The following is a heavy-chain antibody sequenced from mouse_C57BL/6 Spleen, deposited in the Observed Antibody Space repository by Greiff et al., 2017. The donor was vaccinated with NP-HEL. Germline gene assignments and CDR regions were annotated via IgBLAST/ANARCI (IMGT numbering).Heavy chain of an antibody. CDR2: ISDGGSYT. Sequence: EVKLMESGGGLVKPGGSLKLSCAASGFTFSSYAMSWVRQTPEKRLEWVATISDGGSYTYYPDNVKGRFTISRDNAKNNLYLQMSHLKSEDTAMYYCARDTTVVATRGYAMDYWGQGTSVTVSS. D-gene: IGHD1-1*01. CDR3: ARDTTVVATRGYAMDY. V-gene: IGHV5-4*01. J-gene: IGHJ4*01. CDR1: GFTFSSYA.